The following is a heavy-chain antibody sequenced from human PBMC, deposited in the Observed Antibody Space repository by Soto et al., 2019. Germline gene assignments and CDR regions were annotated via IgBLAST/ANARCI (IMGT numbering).Heavy chain of an antibody. J-gene: IGHJ4*02. Sequence: QVQLVQSGAEVKKPGASVKVSCKASGFTFTRYGVTWVRQAPGQGLEWMGWISAFNGDTKYAQRHPHRVSMTTTTSTDTAHMELRSLRSDDTAVDYCARDSPSSGLQGTNYWGEGTLCSVSS. D-gene: IGHD6-19*01. CDR3: ARDSPSSGLQGTNY. CDR1: GFTFTRYG. V-gene: IGHV1-18*01. CDR2: ISAFNGDT.